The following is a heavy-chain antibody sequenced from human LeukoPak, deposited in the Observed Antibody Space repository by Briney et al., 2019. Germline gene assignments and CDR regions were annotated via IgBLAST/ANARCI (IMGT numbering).Heavy chain of an antibody. D-gene: IGHD5-24*01. CDR2: IIPILDVA. Sequence: SVKVSCKASGGTFGTNAISWVRQAPGQGLEWMGRIIPILDVANYAQKFQGRVTIAADESTSTAYLELSTLRSEDTAVYYCARVDRDAEEDFDYWGQGTLVTVSS. V-gene: IGHV1-69*04. CDR3: ARVDRDAEEDFDY. CDR1: GGTFGTNA. J-gene: IGHJ4*02.